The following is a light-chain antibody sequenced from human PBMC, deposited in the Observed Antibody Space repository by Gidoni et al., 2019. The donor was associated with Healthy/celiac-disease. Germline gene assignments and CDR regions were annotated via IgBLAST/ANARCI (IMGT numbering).Light chain of an antibody. CDR3: QQYDNLLLWT. CDR2: DAS. Sequence: DIQMTPSPSSLSASVGDRVTITCQASQDISNYLNWYQQKPGKAPKLLIYDASNLETGVPSRFSGSGSGTDFTFTISSLQPEDIATYYCQQYDNLLLWTFGSGTKVDIK. J-gene: IGKJ3*01. CDR1: QDISNY. V-gene: IGKV1-33*01.